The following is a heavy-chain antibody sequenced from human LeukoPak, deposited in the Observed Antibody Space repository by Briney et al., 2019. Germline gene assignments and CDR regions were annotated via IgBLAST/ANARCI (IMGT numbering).Heavy chain of an antibody. CDR1: GVSISSSSHY. D-gene: IGHD2-2*01. V-gene: IGHV4-39*01. J-gene: IGHJ3*02. Sequence: SETLSLTCTVSGVSISSSSHYWGWVRQPPGKGREWIGSIYYSGDTYYNPSLKSRVTTSVDTSKSQFSLRPSSVTAADTAVYYCARHGNMVVEPAASKAFDIWGQGTMVTVSS. CDR2: IYYSGDT. CDR3: ARHGNMVVEPAASKAFDI.